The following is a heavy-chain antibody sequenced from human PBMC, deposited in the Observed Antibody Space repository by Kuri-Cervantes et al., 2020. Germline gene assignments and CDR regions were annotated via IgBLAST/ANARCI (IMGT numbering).Heavy chain of an antibody. D-gene: IGHD3-16*01. CDR2: FFYSGST. V-gene: IGHV4-59*11. CDR1: GDSITTHY. J-gene: IGHJ4*02. Sequence: SETLSLTCTVSGDSITTHYWSWIRQPPGRGLEWIGYFFYSGSTGYNPSPNSRVTISLETSKNQFSLKLTSVTAADTAVYYCARFGGKYGAIDYWGQGTLVTVSS. CDR3: ARFGGKYGAIDY.